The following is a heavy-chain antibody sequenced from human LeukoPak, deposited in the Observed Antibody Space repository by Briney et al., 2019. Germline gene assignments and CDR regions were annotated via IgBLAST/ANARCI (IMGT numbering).Heavy chain of an antibody. V-gene: IGHV1-2*02. J-gene: IGHJ4*02. Sequence: ASVKVSCKASGYTFTGYYMHWVRQAPGQGLEWMEWINPNSGGTNYAQKFQGRVTMTRDTSISTAYMELSRLRSDDTAVYYCAREGSYCGGDCYPHYWGQGTLVTVSS. D-gene: IGHD2-21*02. CDR3: AREGSYCGGDCYPHY. CDR1: GYTFTGYY. CDR2: INPNSGGT.